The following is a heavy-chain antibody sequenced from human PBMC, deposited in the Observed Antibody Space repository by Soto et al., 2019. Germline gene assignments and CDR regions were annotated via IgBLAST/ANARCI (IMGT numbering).Heavy chain of an antibody. V-gene: IGHV3-9*01. D-gene: IGHD3-16*01. J-gene: IGHJ1*01. CDR2: ITSRGTDI. CDR3: AKSMASNPVGGLPDY. Sequence: QPWGSLRLSCAASRFFFGDYAFHWVRQAPGKGLEWVAGITSRGTDIAYADSVKGRFIISRDNAMNVLHLHMNSLRPEDTAVYYCAKSMASNPVGGLPDYWGQRTQVTVSS. CDR1: RFFFGDYA.